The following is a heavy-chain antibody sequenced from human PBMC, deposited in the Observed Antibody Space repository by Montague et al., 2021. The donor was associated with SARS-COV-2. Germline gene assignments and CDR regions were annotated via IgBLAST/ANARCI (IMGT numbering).Heavy chain of an antibody. CDR3: ARVRSITMIVVVITPMGWFDP. J-gene: IGHJ5*02. V-gene: IGHV4-38-2*02. CDR2: IYHNGST. CDR1: GYSISSGYY. D-gene: IGHD3-22*01. Sequence: SETLSLTCTVSGYSISSGYYWGWIRQPPGKGLEWIGSIYHNGSTXYNPSLKSRVTISVDTSKNQFSLKLSSVTAADTAVYYCARVRSITMIVVVITPMGWFDPWGQGTLVTVSS.